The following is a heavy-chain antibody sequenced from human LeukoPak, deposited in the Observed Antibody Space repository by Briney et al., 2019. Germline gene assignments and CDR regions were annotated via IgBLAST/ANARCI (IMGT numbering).Heavy chain of an antibody. D-gene: IGHD6-13*01. J-gene: IGHJ3*02. CDR1: GFTFSSYS. V-gene: IGHV3-21*01. CDR3: ARDHSSSWYNAFDI. Sequence: GSLRLSCAASGFTFSSYSMNWVRQAPGKGLEWVSSISTSSYIYYADSVKGRFTISRDNAKNSLYLQMNSLRAEDTAVYYCARDHSSSWYNAFDIWGQGTMVTVSS. CDR2: ISTSSYI.